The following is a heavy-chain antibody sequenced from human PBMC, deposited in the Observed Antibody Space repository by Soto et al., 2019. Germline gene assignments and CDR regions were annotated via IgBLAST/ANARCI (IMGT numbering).Heavy chain of an antibody. CDR1: GASISSTSSY. D-gene: IGHD1-26*01. J-gene: IGHJ4*02. V-gene: IGHV4-39*01. Sequence: SETLSLTCTVSGASISSTSSYWGWVRQSPGKGLEWIGSFFYNKNTYYNPSLKSRVSISVDTSKMQFSLNLTSVTAADTAVYYCARHVEWEIFYYFEHWGQGTSVTVSS. CDR2: FFYNKNT. CDR3: ARHVEWEIFYYFEH.